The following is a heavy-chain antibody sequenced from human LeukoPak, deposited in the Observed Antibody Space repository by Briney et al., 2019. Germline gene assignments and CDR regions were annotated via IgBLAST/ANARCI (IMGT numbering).Heavy chain of an antibody. CDR1: GYTFTGYY. D-gene: IGHD3-22*01. Sequence: ASVKVSCTASGYTFTGYYMHWVRQAPGQGLEWMGWINPNSGGTNYAQKFQGRVTMTRDTSISTAYMELSRLRSDDTAVYYCASDYYDSSGQTDYWGQGTLVTVSS. V-gene: IGHV1-2*02. J-gene: IGHJ4*02. CDR2: INPNSGGT. CDR3: ASDYYDSSGQTDY.